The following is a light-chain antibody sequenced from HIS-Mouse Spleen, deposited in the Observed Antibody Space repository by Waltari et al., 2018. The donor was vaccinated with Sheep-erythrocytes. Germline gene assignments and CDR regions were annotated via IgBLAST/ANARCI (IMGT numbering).Light chain of an antibody. CDR2: DVS. CDR3: CSYAGSYNYV. J-gene: IGLJ1*01. V-gene: IGLV2-11*01. Sequence: QSALTQPRSVSGSPGQSVTISCTGTSSDVGGYTYVSWYQQHPGKAPKLMIYDVSKRPSGVPDRFSGYKSGNTASLTISGLQAEDEADYYCCSYAGSYNYVFGTGTKVTVL. CDR1: SSDVGGYTY.